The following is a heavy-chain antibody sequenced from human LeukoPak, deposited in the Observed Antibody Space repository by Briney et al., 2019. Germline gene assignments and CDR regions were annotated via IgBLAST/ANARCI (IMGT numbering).Heavy chain of an antibody. CDR2: ISSSSSYI. CDR1: GFTFSSYS. Sequence: KTGGSLRLSCAASGFTFSSYSMNWVRQAPGKGLEWVSSISSSSSYIYYADSVKGRFTISRDNAKNSLYLQMNSLRAEDTAVYYCARVTGTTRSFDYWGQGTLVTVSS. J-gene: IGHJ4*02. V-gene: IGHV3-21*01. CDR3: ARVTGTTRSFDY. D-gene: IGHD1-20*01.